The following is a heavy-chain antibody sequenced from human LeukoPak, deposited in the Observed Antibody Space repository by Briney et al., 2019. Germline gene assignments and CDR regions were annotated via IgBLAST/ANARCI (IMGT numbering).Heavy chain of an antibody. Sequence: PSETLSLTCSVSGGSIVDNYFWTWVRQPAGRGLEWIGETNHSGSTNYNPSLKSRVTISVDTSKNQFSLKLSSVTAADTAVYYCARGTAMVPFDYWGQGTLVTVSS. CDR1: GGSIVDNYF. V-gene: IGHV4-34*01. CDR3: ARGTAMVPFDY. D-gene: IGHD5-18*01. CDR2: TNHSGST. J-gene: IGHJ4*02.